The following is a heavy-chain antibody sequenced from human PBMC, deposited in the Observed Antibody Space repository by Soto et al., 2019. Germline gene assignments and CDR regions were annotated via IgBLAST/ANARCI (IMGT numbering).Heavy chain of an antibody. Sequence: GGSLRLSCAASGFTFSSYAMSWVRQAPGKGLEWVSAISGSGGSTYYADSAKGRFTISRDNSKNTLYLKMNSLRAEDTAVYYCAKGYYGDYGMDVWGQGTTVTVSS. V-gene: IGHV3-23*01. CDR2: ISGSGGST. J-gene: IGHJ6*02. D-gene: IGHD4-17*01. CDR3: AKGYYGDYGMDV. CDR1: GFTFSSYA.